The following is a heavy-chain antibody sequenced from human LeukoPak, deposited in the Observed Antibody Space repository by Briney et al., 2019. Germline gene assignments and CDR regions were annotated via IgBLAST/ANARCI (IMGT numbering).Heavy chain of an antibody. CDR3: AKDRFCSSTNCPYDQ. V-gene: IGHV3-23*01. J-gene: IGHJ5*02. D-gene: IGHD2-2*01. Sequence: GGSLRLSCAASGFTSSDYTMNWVRQAPGKGLEGVSGISVSDDSTYYADSVGGRFTMSRDNSNNMLYLQMNSVRAEDTAVYYCAKDRFCSSTNCPYDQWGQGTLVTVSS. CDR2: ISVSDDST. CDR1: GFTSSDYT.